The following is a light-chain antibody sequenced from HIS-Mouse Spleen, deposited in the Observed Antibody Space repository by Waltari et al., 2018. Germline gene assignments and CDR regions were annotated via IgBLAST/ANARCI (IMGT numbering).Light chain of an antibody. J-gene: IGLJ2*01. CDR2: GDS. Sequence: SYVLTQPPSVSVAPGKTARITCGGNNIGSKSVHWYQQKPGQAPVLVVYGDSDRASGIPERFSGSNSGNTATLTISRVEAGDEADYYWQVWDSSSEHVVFGGGTKLTVL. V-gene: IGLV3-21*03. CDR1: NIGSKS. CDR3: QVWDSSSEHVV.